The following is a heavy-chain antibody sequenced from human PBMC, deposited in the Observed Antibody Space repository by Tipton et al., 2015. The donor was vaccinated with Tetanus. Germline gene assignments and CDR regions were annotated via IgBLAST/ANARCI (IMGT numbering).Heavy chain of an antibody. CDR1: GGSTHGFY. D-gene: IGHD3-10*01. CDR3: AGGLVRWYEP. V-gene: IGHV4-4*07. J-gene: IGHJ5*02. Sequence: GLVKPSETLSLSCTVSGGSTHGFYWSWIRQSAGKGLEWIGRIYSSGITTYNPSLQSRVTMSMDTSKNQVSLRLTSVTAADTAVYSCAGGLVRWYEPWGRGTLVSVSS. CDR2: IYSSGIT.